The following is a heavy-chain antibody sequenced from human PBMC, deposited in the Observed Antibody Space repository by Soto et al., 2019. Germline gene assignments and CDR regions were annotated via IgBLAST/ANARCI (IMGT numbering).Heavy chain of an antibody. V-gene: IGHV4-31*03. D-gene: IGHD3-10*01. J-gene: IGHJ5*02. CDR2: IYEGGST. CDR3: ARGHRIRGIVRWFDP. Sequence: SETLSLTCTVSGGSITRGGYYWSWIRQHPVKGLEWIGYIYEGGSTYYNPSLKSRVTISVDTSKNQFSLSLSSVAAADTAVYYCARGHRIRGIVRWFDPWGQGTLVTVYS. CDR1: GGSITRGGYY.